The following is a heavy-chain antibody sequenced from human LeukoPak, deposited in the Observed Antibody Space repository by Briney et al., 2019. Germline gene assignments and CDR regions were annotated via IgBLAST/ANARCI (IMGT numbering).Heavy chain of an antibody. Sequence: PSETLSLTCAVSGGSISSSNWWSWVRQPPGKGLEWIGEIYHSGSTSYNPSLQSRVTISLDKSKNQFSLKLSSVTAAATAGYYCAGLNYYASGNPFDYGGQETLVTVPS. CDR1: GGSISSSNW. CDR3: AGLNYYASGNPFDY. CDR2: IYHSGST. J-gene: IGHJ4*02. V-gene: IGHV4-4*02. D-gene: IGHD3-10*01.